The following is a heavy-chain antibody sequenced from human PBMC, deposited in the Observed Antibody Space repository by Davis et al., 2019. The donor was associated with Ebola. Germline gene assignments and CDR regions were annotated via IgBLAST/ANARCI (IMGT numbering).Heavy chain of an antibody. D-gene: IGHD3-10*01. J-gene: IGHJ6*02. CDR2: ISFDGSNK. V-gene: IGHV3-30*18. Sequence: GESLKISCAASGFTFSSYGMHWVRQAPGKGLEWVAIISFDGSNKYYGDSVKGRITISRDNSKNTLNLQMNSLRAEDTAVYYCAKDIAEGSGSDILYYYYGMDVWGQGTTVTVFS. CDR3: AKDIAEGSGSDILYYYYGMDV. CDR1: GFTFSSYG.